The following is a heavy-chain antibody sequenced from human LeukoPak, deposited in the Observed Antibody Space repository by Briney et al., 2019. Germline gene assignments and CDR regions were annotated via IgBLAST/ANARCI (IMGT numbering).Heavy chain of an antibody. Sequence: SETLSLTCAVSRGSLSGYYWSGIRHPPGKGLERIGEINHSGSTNYTPSLKSRVTISVNTSKNQSSLKLRSVTAGDTAVYYCARGGRATPRITMVRGVGNDYWGQGTLVTVSS. CDR3: ARGGRATPRITMVRGVGNDY. D-gene: IGHD3-10*01. CDR1: RGSLSGYY. CDR2: INHSGST. J-gene: IGHJ4*02. V-gene: IGHV4-34*01.